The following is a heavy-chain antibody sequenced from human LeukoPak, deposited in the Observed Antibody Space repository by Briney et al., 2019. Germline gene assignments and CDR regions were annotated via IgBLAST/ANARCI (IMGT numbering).Heavy chain of an antibody. CDR1: GFTFTSYG. V-gene: IGHV3-33*01. CDR3: ARDLYDFWSGYCFQY. J-gene: IGHJ1*01. CDR2: ICYDQSNK. D-gene: IGHD3-3*01. Sequence: GGSLRLSCAASGFTFTSYGMHWVRQAPGKGLEWVAVICYDQSNKYYADSVKGRFNISRDNSKNTLYLQMNSLRAEDTAVYYCARDLYDFWSGYCFQYWGQRTLVTVSS.